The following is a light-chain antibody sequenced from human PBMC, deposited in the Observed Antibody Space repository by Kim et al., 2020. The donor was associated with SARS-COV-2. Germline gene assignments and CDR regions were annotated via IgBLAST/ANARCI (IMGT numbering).Light chain of an antibody. Sequence: EIVLTQSPATLSVSPGERVTLSCRASQSVSSKLIWYQQKRGQAPRLLIFGASTRATGIQARFSGSGSGTEFTLTISSLQSEDFAVYYCQEHNNWPYTFGQGTKLEIK. V-gene: IGKV3-15*01. CDR3: QEHNNWPYT. CDR1: QSVSSK. J-gene: IGKJ2*01. CDR2: GAS.